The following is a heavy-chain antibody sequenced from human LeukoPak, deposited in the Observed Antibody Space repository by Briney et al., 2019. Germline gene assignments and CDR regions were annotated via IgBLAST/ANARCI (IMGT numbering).Heavy chain of an antibody. J-gene: IGHJ6*03. CDR2: ISGSGGST. CDR1: GFTFSSYA. Sequence: PGGSLRLSCAASGFTFSSYAMSWVRQAPGKGLEWVSAISGSGGSTYYADSVKGRFTISRDNSKNPLYLQMNSLRAEDTAVYYCAKRVVPTQYYYYMDVWGKGTTVTVSS. CDR3: AKRVVPTQYYYYMDV. V-gene: IGHV3-23*01. D-gene: IGHD2-21*01.